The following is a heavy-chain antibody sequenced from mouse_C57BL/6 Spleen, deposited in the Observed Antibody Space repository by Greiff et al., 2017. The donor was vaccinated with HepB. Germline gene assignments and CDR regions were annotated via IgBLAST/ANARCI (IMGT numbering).Heavy chain of an antibody. CDR1: GYTFTSYW. CDR3: AREKDYYKDAMDY. CDR2: IDPNSGGT. D-gene: IGHD1-1*01. Sequence: VQLKQPGAELVKPGASVKLSCKASGYTFTSYWMHWVKQRPGRGLEWIGRIDPNSGGTKYNEKFKSKATLTVDKPSSTAYMQLSSLTSEDSAVYDCAREKDYYKDAMDYWGQGTSVTVSS. V-gene: IGHV1-72*01. J-gene: IGHJ4*01.